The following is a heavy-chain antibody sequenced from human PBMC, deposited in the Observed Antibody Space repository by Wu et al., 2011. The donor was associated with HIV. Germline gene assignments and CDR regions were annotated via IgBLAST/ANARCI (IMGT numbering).Heavy chain of an antibody. V-gene: IGHV5-51*01. Sequence: VQLVQSGAEVKKPGESLKISCQGSGFIFTNSWIGWVRQMSGKGLEWMGIFYPGDSDTRYSPSFQGQVTISADKSISTAYLQWSSLKASDTAMYYCARHGSYGRNDAFDIWGQGTMVTVSS. CDR1: GFIFTNSW. CDR3: ARHGSYGRNDAFDI. D-gene: IGHD5-18*01. J-gene: IGHJ3*02. CDR2: FYPGDSDT.